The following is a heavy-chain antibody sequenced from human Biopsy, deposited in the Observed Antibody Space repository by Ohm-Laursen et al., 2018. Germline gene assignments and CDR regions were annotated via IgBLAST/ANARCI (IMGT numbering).Heavy chain of an antibody. CDR1: GGTYSGYY. J-gene: IGHJ4*02. V-gene: IGHV4-34*09. CDR3: ARADMVTTIVDY. CDR2: VHHDGRA. D-gene: IGHD5-12*01. Sequence: TLSLTCAVYGGTYSGYYWSWIRQPPGKGLEWIGEVHHDGRANYNPSLKSRLSIAIDTPKNQFPASLRSVTAADTAVYYCARADMVTTIVDYWGQGTLVTVSS.